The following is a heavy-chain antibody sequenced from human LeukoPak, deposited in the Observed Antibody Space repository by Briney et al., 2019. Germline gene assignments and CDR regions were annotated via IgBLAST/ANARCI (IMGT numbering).Heavy chain of an antibody. CDR1: GYTFTSYA. Sequence: ASVKVSCKASGYTFTSYAMHWVRQAPGQRLEWMGWINAGNGNTKYSQKFQGRVTITRDTSASTAYMELSGLRSEDTAVYYCARDLRGSYFSYWGQGTLVTVSS. CDR3: ARDLRGSYFSY. V-gene: IGHV1-3*01. CDR2: INAGNGNT. J-gene: IGHJ4*02. D-gene: IGHD3-16*01.